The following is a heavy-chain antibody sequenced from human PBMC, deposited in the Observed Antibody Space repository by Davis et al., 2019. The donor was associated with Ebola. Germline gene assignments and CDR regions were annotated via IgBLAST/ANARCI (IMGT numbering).Heavy chain of an antibody. Sequence: GESLKISCTASGFTFSSYWMSCVRQVPGKGLEWLANVKQDGSEKQYVDSVRGRFTISRDNAKNSLYLQMNGLRAEDTAVYYCAKVRRSDYGDYWGPGTPVTVSS. J-gene: IGHJ4*02. CDR3: AKVRRSDYGDY. CDR2: VKQDGSEK. D-gene: IGHD4/OR15-4a*01. CDR1: GFTFSSYW. V-gene: IGHV3-7*03.